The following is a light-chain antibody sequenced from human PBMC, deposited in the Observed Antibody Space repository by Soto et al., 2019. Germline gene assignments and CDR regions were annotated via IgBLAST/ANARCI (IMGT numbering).Light chain of an antibody. CDR1: QDIGSW. CDR2: AAS. CDR3: QQANSFPIT. V-gene: IGKV1-12*01. J-gene: IGKJ5*01. Sequence: DIQMTQSPSSVSASVGDRVTITCRASQDIGSWLAWYQQKPGKAPKLLIYAASSLPSGVPSRFSGGGSGTDLTLTISSLQPEDVATYYCQQANSFPITFGQGTRREIK.